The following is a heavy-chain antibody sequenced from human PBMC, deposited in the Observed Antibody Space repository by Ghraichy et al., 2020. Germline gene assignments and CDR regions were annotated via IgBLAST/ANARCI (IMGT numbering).Heavy chain of an antibody. Sequence: ASVKVSCKASGYTFTSYGISWVRQAPGQGLEWMGWISAYNGNTNYAQKLQGRVTMTTDTSTSTTYMELRSLRSDDTAVYYCARETKDIVATPSYWYFDLWGRGTLVTVSS. CDR1: GYTFTSYG. CDR2: ISAYNGNT. V-gene: IGHV1-18*01. CDR3: ARETKDIVATPSYWYFDL. D-gene: IGHD5-12*01. J-gene: IGHJ2*01.